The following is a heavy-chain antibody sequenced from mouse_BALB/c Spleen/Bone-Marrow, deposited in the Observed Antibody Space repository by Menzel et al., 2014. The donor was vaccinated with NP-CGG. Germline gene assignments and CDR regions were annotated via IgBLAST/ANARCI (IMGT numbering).Heavy chain of an antibody. J-gene: IGHJ1*01. Sequence: QVQLKESGAELVRPGSSVKISCKASGYAFSSYWMNWVKQRPGQGLEWIGQIYPGDGDTNYNGKFKGKATLTADKSSSTTYMQLSSLTSEDSAVYFCARRVYGNYWYFDVWGAGTTVTGSS. V-gene: IGHV1-80*01. CDR1: GYAFSSYW. CDR3: ARRVYGNYWYFDV. CDR2: IYPGDGDT. D-gene: IGHD2-1*01.